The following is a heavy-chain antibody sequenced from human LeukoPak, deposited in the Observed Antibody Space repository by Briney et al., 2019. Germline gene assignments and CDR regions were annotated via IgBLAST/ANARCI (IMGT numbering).Heavy chain of an antibody. J-gene: IGHJ4*02. D-gene: IGHD3-10*01. Sequence: GGSLRLSCAASGFTFSNAWMSWVRQVPGKGQEWVGRIKSKTDGGTTDYAAPVKGRFTISRDDSKTTLYLQMNSQKTGDTAVYYCATDQVGAGYYGSGTPGDYWGQGTLVTVSS. CDR3: ATDQVGAGYYGSGTPGDY. CDR2: IKSKTDGGTT. V-gene: IGHV3-15*01. CDR1: GFTFSNAW.